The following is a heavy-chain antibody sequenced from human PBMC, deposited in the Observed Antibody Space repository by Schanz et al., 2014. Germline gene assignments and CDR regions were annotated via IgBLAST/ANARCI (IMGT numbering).Heavy chain of an antibody. CDR2: IYHSGNT. D-gene: IGHD2-2*01. CDR1: GGSISSGDFY. J-gene: IGHJ6*02. CDR3: ARGPRYLLPYFHYGLDV. Sequence: QVQLQESGPGLVKPSQTLSLTCTVSGGSISSGDFYWSWIRQHPGKGLEWIGYIYHSGNTNYNPSLKSRVVMSVDTSKNRFPLKLSSVTAADTAVFYCARGPRYLLPYFHYGLDVWGQGTTVTVSS. V-gene: IGHV4-31*03.